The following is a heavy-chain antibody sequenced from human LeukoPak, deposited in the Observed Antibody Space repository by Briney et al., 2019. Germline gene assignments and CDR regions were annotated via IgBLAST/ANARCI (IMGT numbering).Heavy chain of an antibody. CDR3: ARGGSGWLSYYYYMDV. J-gene: IGHJ6*03. V-gene: IGHV4-59*01. CDR1: GGSISSYY. CDR2: IYYSGST. D-gene: IGHD6-19*01. Sequence: PSETLSLTCTVSGGSISSYYWSWIRQPPGKGLEWIGYIYYSGSTNYNPSLKSRVTISVDTSKNQFSLKLSSVTAADTAVYCCARGGSGWLSYYYYMDVWGKGTTVTVSS.